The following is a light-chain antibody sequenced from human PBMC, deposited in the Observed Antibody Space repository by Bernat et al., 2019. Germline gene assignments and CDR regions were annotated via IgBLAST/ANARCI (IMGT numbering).Light chain of an antibody. CDR1: SSDVGGYDY. CDR2: DVC. CDR3: SSYTSSSTSVV. Sequence: QSALTQPASVSGSPGQSITISCTGTSSDVGGYDYVSCYQQHPGKAPKLMIYDVCNRPSGVSNRFSGSKSGNTASLTISGLQAEDEADYYCSSYTSSSTSVVFGGGTKLTVL. J-gene: IGLJ2*01. V-gene: IGLV2-14*01.